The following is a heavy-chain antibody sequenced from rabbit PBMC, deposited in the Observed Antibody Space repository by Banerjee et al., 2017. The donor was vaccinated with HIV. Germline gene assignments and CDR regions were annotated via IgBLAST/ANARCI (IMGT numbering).Heavy chain of an antibody. CDR3: ARGYVGSRYYDNGMDL. CDR2: IWTGSDGYI. CDR1: GFSFSSSYD. J-gene: IGHJ6*01. D-gene: IGHD8-1*01. Sequence: QEQLVESGGGLVQPEGSLTLTCKASGFSFSSSYDMCWVRQAPGKGLEWIACIWTGSDGYIYYASWAKGRFTISRENTQNTLYLQLNSLTAADTATYFCARGYVGSRYYDNGMDLWGPGTLVTV. V-gene: IGHV1S45*01.